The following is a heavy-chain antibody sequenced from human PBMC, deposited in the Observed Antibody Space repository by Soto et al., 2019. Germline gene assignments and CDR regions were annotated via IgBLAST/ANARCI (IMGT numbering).Heavy chain of an antibody. CDR1: GYTFTSYG. CDR3: ASDGWALLYWFDR. V-gene: IGHV1-18*04. J-gene: IGHJ5*02. D-gene: IGHD1-26*01. Sequence: QVQLVQSGAEVKKPGASVKVSCKASGYTFTSYGISWVRQAPGQGPEWMGWISAYNGNRNYAQKLQVRGTMTPATSVSAAYMELRCGRSDDPAVYYCASDGWALLYWFDRCGQGTGVAVSS. CDR2: ISAYNGNR.